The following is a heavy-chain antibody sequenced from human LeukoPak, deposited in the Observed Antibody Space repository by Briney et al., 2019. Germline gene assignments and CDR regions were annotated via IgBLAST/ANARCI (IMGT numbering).Heavy chain of an antibody. V-gene: IGHV4-59*01. CDR3: ARMYYDFWSVPSMFDY. D-gene: IGHD3-3*01. CDR1: GDSISRYY. CDR2: IYNRGST. J-gene: IGHJ4*02. Sequence: SETLSLTCTVSGDSISRYYWSWIRQPPGKGLEWVGYIYNRGSTNYNPSLKSRVTISGDTSKNQFSLKLNYVTAADTAIYYCARMYYDFWSVPSMFDYWGQGTLVTVSS.